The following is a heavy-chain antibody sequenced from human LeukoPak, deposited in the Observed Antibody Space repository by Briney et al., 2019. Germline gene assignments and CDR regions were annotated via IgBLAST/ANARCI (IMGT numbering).Heavy chain of an antibody. J-gene: IGHJ4*02. Sequence: SQTLSLTCTVSGGSISSGGYYWSWIRQHPGKGLEWIGYTYYSGSTYYNPSLKSRVTISVNTSKNQFSLKLSSATAADTAVYYCARGGTYCGGDCYLFDYWGQGTLVTVSS. D-gene: IGHD2-21*02. CDR1: GGSISSGGYY. CDR3: ARGGTYCGGDCYLFDY. V-gene: IGHV4-31*03. CDR2: TYYSGST.